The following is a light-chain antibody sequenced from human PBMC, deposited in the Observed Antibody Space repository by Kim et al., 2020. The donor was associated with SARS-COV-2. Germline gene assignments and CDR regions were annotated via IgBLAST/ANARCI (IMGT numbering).Light chain of an antibody. Sequence: GQRFTISCSGSDSNIRTNTVNWYQHLPGTAPKLLIYGSTQRPSGVPDRFSGSKSGTSASLAISGLQSDDEADYYCASWDDILNGILFGGGTQLTVL. CDR2: GST. J-gene: IGLJ2*01. V-gene: IGLV1-44*01. CDR1: DSNIRTNT. CDR3: ASWDDILNGIL.